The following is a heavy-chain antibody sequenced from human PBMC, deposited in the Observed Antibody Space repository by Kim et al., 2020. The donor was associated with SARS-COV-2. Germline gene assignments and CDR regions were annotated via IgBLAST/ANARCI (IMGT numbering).Heavy chain of an antibody. D-gene: IGHD1-1*01. V-gene: IGHV1-2*02. CDR1: GYTFTGYY. CDR3: ARAVGELEAGDY. Sequence: ASVKVSCKASGYTFTGYYMHWVRQAPGQGLEWMGWINPNSGGTNYAQKFQGRVTMTRDTSISTAYMELSRLRSDDTAVYYCARAVGELEAGDYWGQGTLVTVSS. J-gene: IGHJ4*02. CDR2: INPNSGGT.